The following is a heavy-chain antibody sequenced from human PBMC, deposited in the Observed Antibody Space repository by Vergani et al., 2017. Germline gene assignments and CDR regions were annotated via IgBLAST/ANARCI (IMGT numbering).Heavy chain of an antibody. Sequence: EVQLVESGGGLVQPGGSLRLSCAASGFTFSSYSMNWVRQAPGKGLEWVSTITRNGASTYYADSVRGRFTISRDNSQNMLYLQMSGLRAEDTALYYCAKRLSGSSTWYYFDYWGQGTLVTVSS. V-gene: IGHV3-23*04. CDR2: ITRNGAST. D-gene: IGHD6-13*01. CDR1: GFTFSSYS. J-gene: IGHJ4*02. CDR3: AKRLSGSSTWYYFDY.